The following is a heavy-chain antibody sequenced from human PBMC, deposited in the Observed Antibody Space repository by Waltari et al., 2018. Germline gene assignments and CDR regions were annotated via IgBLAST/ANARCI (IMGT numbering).Heavy chain of an antibody. J-gene: IGHJ4*02. CDR1: GGSISGYH. V-gene: IGHV4-59*13. CDR2: IYNSGST. D-gene: IGHD3-3*01. Sequence: QVQLQESGPGLVKPSETLSLPCTVPGGSISGYHWSWIRQPPGKGLEWIGYIYNSGSTNYNPSLKSRVTISVDTSKSQFSLKLSSVTAADTAVYYCARQRFFDSWGQGTLVTVSS. CDR3: ARQRFFDS.